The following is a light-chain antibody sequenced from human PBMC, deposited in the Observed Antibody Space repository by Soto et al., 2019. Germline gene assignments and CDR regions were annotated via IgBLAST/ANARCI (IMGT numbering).Light chain of an antibody. CDR1: QSVSSS. Sequence: RTQYPDTLSLAPGESATLSFMASQSVSSSLAWYQQKPGRSPRLLIYGASTRATGIPARFSGSGSGTEFTLTISSLQSEDFAVYYCQQYNNWPRTVGQGTKVDIK. J-gene: IGKJ1*01. V-gene: IGKV3D-15*01. CDR3: QQYNNWPRT. CDR2: GAS.